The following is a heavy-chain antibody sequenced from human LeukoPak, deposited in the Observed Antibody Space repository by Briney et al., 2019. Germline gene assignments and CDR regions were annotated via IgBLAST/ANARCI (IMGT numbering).Heavy chain of an antibody. CDR1: GFTFSYYG. D-gene: IGHD2-21*01. CDR2: IWSDGSNK. J-gene: IGHJ4*02. V-gene: IGHV3-33*01. CDR3: ARARSSTFSYSDY. Sequence: GRSLRLSCAASGFTFSYYGMHWVRQAPGKGLEWLAVIWSDGSNKYYADSAKGRFTISRDNSKNTLYLVMNSLRAEDTAVYFCARARSSTFSYSDYWGQGTLVTVSS.